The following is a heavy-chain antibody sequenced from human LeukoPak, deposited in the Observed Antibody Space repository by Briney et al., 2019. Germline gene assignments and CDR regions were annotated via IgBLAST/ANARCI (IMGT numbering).Heavy chain of an antibody. J-gene: IGHJ1*01. V-gene: IGHV5-51*01. Sequence: PGESLQISCKDSPYYFINFWIGWVRQMPGKGLEWMGIIYPADSDTRYNPSFQGHVTISADRSASTAYLQWHSLKASDTAIYYCARGINDEYFQSWGQGTLVTVSS. CDR1: PYYFINFW. CDR2: IYPADSDT. CDR3: ARGINDEYFQS. D-gene: IGHD2/OR15-2a*01.